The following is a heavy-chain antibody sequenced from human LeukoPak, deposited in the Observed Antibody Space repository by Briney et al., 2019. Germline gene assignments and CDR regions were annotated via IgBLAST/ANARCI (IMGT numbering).Heavy chain of an antibody. CDR2: INPSGGST. CDR1: GYTFTGYY. V-gene: IGHV1-46*01. J-gene: IGHJ3*02. D-gene: IGHD3-3*01. Sequence: GASVKVSCKASGYTFTGYYMHWVRQAPGQGLEWMGIINPSGGSTSYAQKFQGRVTMTRDMSTSTVYMELSSLRSEDTAVYYCARARCSKYYDFWSGYCTDAFDIWGQGTMVTVSS. CDR3: ARARCSKYYDFWSGYCTDAFDI.